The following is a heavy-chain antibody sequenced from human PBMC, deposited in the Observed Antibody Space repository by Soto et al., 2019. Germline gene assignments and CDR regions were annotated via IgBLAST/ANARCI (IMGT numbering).Heavy chain of an antibody. CDR1: GFTFSTYA. CDR3: AGRYCTNGVCYTNYYYYIDD. J-gene: IGHJ6*03. D-gene: IGHD2-8*01. CDR2: ITTSGGNT. V-gene: IGHV3-23*01. Sequence: EVQLLESGGGLVQPGGSLRLSCAASGFTFSTYAMSWVRQAPGKGLEWVSTITTSGGNTYYADSVQGRFTISRDNSKNTLYLQMNSLRAEDTAVYYCAGRYCTNGVCYTNYYYYIDDWGKGTTVTVSS.